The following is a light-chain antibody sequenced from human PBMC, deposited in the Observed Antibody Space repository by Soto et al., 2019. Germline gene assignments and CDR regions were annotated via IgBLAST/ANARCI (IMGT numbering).Light chain of an antibody. V-gene: IGLV1-40*01. Sequence: QSVLTQPPSVSGAPGQRVSISCTGSTSNIGAGYHVHWYQQFPGTAPKLLMYDNTNRPSGVPYRFSGSKSGTSASLAITGLQAEDEADYYCQSYDSSLSSYVFGTGTKLTVL. CDR3: QSYDSSLSSYV. CDR2: DNT. CDR1: TSNIGAGYH. J-gene: IGLJ1*01.